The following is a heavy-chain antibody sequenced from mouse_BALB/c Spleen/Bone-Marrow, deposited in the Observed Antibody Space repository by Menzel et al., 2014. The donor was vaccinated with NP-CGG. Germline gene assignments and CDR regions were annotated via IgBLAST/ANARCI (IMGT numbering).Heavy chain of an antibody. D-gene: IGHD2-14*01. CDR3: NRYDWYFDV. Sequence: VQLKQSGAELVRSGASVKLSCTASGFNIKDYYMHWVKQRPEQGLEWIGWIDPENGDTEYAPTFQGKATMTADTSSNTAYLQLSSLTSEDTAVYYCNRYDWYFDVWGAGTTVTVSS. J-gene: IGHJ1*01. CDR1: GFNIKDYY. CDR2: IDPENGDT. V-gene: IGHV14-4*02.